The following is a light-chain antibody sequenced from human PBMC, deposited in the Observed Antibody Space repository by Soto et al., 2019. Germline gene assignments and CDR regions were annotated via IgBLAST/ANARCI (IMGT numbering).Light chain of an antibody. CDR2: AAS. CDR1: QSISSY. CDR3: QQPDTFPRT. V-gene: IGKV1-39*01. Sequence: DIQMTQSPSSLSASVGDRVTITCRASQSISSYLNWYQHKPGKAPKLLIYAASSLQTGVPSRFSGNRSGTDFALTISSLQREDFATYYCQQPDTFPRTFGQGTKVEMK. J-gene: IGKJ1*01.